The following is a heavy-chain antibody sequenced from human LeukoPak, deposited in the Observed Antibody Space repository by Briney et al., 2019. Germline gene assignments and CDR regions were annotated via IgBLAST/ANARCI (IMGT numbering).Heavy chain of an antibody. CDR1: GYTFTSYG. Sequence: ASVKVSCKASGYTFTSYGISWVRQAPGQGLEWMGWISAYNGNTNYAQKLQGRVTMTTDTSTSTAYMELRSLRSDDTAVYYCATGPYSSGWYATRSYYGMDVWGQGTTVTVSS. D-gene: IGHD6-19*01. CDR2: ISAYNGNT. J-gene: IGHJ6*02. V-gene: IGHV1-18*01. CDR3: ATGPYSSGWYATRSYYGMDV.